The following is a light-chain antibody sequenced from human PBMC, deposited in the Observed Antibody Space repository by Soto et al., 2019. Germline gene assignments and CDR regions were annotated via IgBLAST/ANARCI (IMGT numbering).Light chain of an antibody. CDR2: GAS. Sequence: EIILTQSPASLSVSPGERATLSCRASQSVNNNLAWYQQKRGQAPRLLIYGASTRSTGIPGRFRGSGSGTEFTLTITSLQSDDVAVYFCQQYNNWPPDTFGQGTKLEIK. CDR3: QQYNNWPPDT. J-gene: IGKJ2*01. CDR1: QSVNNN. V-gene: IGKV3-15*01.